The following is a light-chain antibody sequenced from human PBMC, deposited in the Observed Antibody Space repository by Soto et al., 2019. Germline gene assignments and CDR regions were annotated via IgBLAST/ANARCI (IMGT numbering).Light chain of an antibody. CDR3: SSFTSSTTLL. V-gene: IGLV2-14*01. CDR2: AVT. J-gene: IGLJ2*01. CDR1: APDVGAYNY. Sequence: QSALTQPASVSGSPGQSITISCTGTAPDVGAYNYVAWYQQHPGRAPKLIIYAVTDRPSGVADRVSGSKSGDTASLTISGLQAEDEAHYYGSSFTSSTTLLFGVGTK.